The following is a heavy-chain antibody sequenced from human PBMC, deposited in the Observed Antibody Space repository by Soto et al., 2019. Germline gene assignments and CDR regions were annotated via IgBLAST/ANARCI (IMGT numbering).Heavy chain of an antibody. CDR2: INHSGRT. CDR1: GGSFSGYY. Sequence: SXTLSLTCAVYGGSFSGYYWSWIRQPPGRGLEWIGEINHSGRTSYNPSLKSRVTISADTSKNQFSLKLSSVTAADTAVYYCAKHSGWSFDYWGQGTLVTVSS. V-gene: IGHV4-34*01. D-gene: IGHD6-19*01. CDR3: AKHSGWSFDY. J-gene: IGHJ4*02.